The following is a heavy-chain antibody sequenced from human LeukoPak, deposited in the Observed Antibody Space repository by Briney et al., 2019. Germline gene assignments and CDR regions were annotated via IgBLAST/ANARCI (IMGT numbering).Heavy chain of an antibody. CDR2: INWNGGST. D-gene: IGHD5-18*01. CDR3: AREQRVAGYSYGFKG. J-gene: IGHJ4*02. V-gene: IGHV3-20*04. Sequence: SGGSLRLSCAASEFTFDDYGMSWVRQAPGKGLEWVSGINWNGGSTGYADSVKGRFTISRDNAKNSLYLQMNSLRAEDTALYYCAREQRVAGYSYGFKGWGQGTLVTVSS. CDR1: EFTFDDYG.